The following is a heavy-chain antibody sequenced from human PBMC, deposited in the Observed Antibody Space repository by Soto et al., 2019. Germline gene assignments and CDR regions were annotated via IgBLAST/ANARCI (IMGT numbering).Heavy chain of an antibody. V-gene: IGHV3-23*01. CDR2: ISVNPGNT. CDR1: GFTFGSYA. Sequence: GGSLRLSCAASGFTFGSYAMNWVRQAPGKVLEWVSAISVNPGNTYYADSVKGRFTISRDNSKNTLYLQMSSLRAEDTALYYCAKMSGTYYSDYCGQGTLVTVSS. D-gene: IGHD1-26*01. CDR3: AKMSGTYYSDY. J-gene: IGHJ4*02.